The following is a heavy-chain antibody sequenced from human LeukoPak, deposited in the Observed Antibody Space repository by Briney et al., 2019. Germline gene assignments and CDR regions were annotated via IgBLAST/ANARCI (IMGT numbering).Heavy chain of an antibody. CDR2: ISAYNGNT. CDR1: GYTFTSYG. V-gene: IGHV1-18*01. J-gene: IGHJ4*02. Sequence: ASVKVSCKASGYTFTSYGISWVRQAPGQGLEWMGWISAYNGNTNYAQKLQGRVTMTTDTSTSTAYMELRSLRSDDTAVYYCAGGRRGYSYGSLDYWGQGTLVTVSA. D-gene: IGHD5-18*01. CDR3: AGGRRGYSYGSLDY.